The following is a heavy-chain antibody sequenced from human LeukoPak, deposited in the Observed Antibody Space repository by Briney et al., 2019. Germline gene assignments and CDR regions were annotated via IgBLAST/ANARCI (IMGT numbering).Heavy chain of an antibody. J-gene: IGHJ4*02. CDR1: GGSISSYY. CDR3: ARDRGSGLRYFDY. CDR2: IYHSGNT. D-gene: IGHD3-22*01. Sequence: SETLSLTCTVSGGSISSYYWSWIRQPPGKGLEWIGYIYHSGNTQYNPSLKSRLTISVDTSKNEFSLKLSSVTAADTAVYYCARDRGSGLRYFDYWGQGTLVTVSS. V-gene: IGHV4-59*06.